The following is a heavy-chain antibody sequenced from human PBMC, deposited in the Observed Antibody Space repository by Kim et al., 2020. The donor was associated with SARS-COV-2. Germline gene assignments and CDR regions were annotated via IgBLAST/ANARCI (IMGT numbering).Heavy chain of an antibody. CDR3: AKTRWDCRGPTCYSSFEY. D-gene: IGHD2-15*01. V-gene: IGHV7-4-1*02. J-gene: IGHJ4*02. CDR2: INTNTGNP. Sequence: ASVKVSCRTSGYTFTTYAIHWVRQAPGQGLEWMGWINTNTGNPTYAQGFTGRFVFSLDTSVSTTYLQINSLKAEDTAVYYCAKTRWDCRGPTCYSSFEYWGQGTLVTVSS. CDR1: GYTFTTYA.